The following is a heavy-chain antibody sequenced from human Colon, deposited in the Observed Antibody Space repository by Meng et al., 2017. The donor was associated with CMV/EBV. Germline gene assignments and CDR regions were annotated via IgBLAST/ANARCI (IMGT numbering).Heavy chain of an antibody. D-gene: IGHD2-21*01. Sequence: GGSLRLSCAASGFTVSSNYMSWVRQTPEKGLEWVSVITSGGNIYYADSVKGRFTISRDTSKNMVWLQMESVRSDDTALYYCARDGPSCGGDCYSDAFEIWGQGTMVTVSS. V-gene: IGHV3-66*02. CDR1: GFTVSSNY. J-gene: IGHJ3*02. CDR3: ARDGPSCGGDCYSDAFEI. CDR2: ITSGGNI.